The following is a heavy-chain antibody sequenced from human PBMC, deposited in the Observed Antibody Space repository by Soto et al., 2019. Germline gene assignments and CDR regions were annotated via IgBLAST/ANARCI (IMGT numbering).Heavy chain of an antibody. CDR2: FFYSGRT. Sequence: SETLSLTCTVSGGSISSASYYWGWIRQPPGNGLEWIGSFFYSGRTFYNPSLESRVTISIDTSKNQVSLRLTSVTAADTAVYFCARQVCTSAGCSTVNWFDLWGQGTLGTVS. CDR3: ARQVCTSAGCSTVNWFDL. V-gene: IGHV4-39*01. D-gene: IGHD2-8*02. CDR1: GGSISSASYY. J-gene: IGHJ5*02.